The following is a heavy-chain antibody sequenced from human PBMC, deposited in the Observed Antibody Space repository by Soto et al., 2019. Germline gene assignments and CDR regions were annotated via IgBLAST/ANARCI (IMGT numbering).Heavy chain of an antibody. Sequence: EVQLVESGGGLVQPGGSLRLSCEASGFMFNEFGMTWVRQAPGKGLEWISYCGRDDSIIYYADSVKGRFTVSRDNAKNALFLQMNSLRDEDSAVYFWVREGCCTCGLCYTHFFAYWGQGTLVTVSS. CDR2: CGRDDSII. CDR3: VREGCCTCGLCYTHFFAY. D-gene: IGHD2-8*02. CDR1: GFMFNEFG. J-gene: IGHJ4*02. V-gene: IGHV3-48*02.